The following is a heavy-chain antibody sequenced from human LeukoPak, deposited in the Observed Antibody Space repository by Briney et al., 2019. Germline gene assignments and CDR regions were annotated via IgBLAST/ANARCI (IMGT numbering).Heavy chain of an antibody. V-gene: IGHV3-11*01. CDR3: TTAYPDPLKDS. CDR2: ISSSGSTI. D-gene: IGHD1-14*01. CDR1: GFTFSDYY. Sequence: GGSLRLSCAASGFTFSDYYMSWIRQAPGKGLEWVSYISSSGSTIYYADSVKGRFTISRDNAKNSLYLQMNSLRAEDTAVYYCTTAYPDPLKDSWGQGTLVTVSS. J-gene: IGHJ4*02.